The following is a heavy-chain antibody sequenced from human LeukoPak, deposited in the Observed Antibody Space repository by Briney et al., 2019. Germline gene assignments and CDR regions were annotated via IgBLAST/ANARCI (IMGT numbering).Heavy chain of an antibody. Sequence: PSETLSLTGSVSGDSIIGYYWGWIRQPPGKGLEWIGNIYYTGNTYYNSSLKSRVTISLDTSKNQFSLKVISMTAADTAAYYCTKSDGYGLIRICGRGTMVTVSS. CDR3: TKSDGYGLIRI. D-gene: IGHD3-10*01. V-gene: IGHV4-39*07. J-gene: IGHJ3*02. CDR1: GDSIIGYY. CDR2: IYYTGNT.